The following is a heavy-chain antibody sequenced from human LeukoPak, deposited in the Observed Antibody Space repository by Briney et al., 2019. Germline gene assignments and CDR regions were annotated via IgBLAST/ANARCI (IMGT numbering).Heavy chain of an antibody. Sequence: PGGSLRLSCAASGFPFNKYSMTWVRQAPGKGLEWVSGINWNGSGAGYADSVKGRFTISRDNAKNSLYLQMNSLRAEDTALYYCARGLSLFDYWGQGTLVTVSS. V-gene: IGHV3-20*04. D-gene: IGHD3-3*02. CDR3: ARGLSLFDY. CDR1: GFPFNKYS. CDR2: INWNGSGA. J-gene: IGHJ4*02.